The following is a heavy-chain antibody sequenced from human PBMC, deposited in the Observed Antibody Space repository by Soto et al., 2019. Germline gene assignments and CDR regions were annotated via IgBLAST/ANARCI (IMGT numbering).Heavy chain of an antibody. Sequence: EVQVLESGGGLVQPGGSPRLSCVGSGFIFSNYAMAWVRQAPGKGLEWVSGFGGSGGTYYADSVKGRYTISRDNSKNTLYLQMNSLRVEDTAVYYCAKSQSSLYYMDVWGKGTAVTVSS. CDR2: FGGSGGT. CDR1: GFIFSNYA. CDR3: AKSQSSLYYMDV. V-gene: IGHV3-23*01. J-gene: IGHJ6*03.